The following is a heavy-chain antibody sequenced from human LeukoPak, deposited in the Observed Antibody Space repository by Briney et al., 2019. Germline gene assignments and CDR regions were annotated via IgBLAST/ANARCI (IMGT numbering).Heavy chain of an antibody. CDR3: ATPYTSGWSLYFDN. J-gene: IGHJ4*02. CDR2: ISHDGGNK. Sequence: GGSLRLSCAASGFTFSSYTMHWVRQAPDKGLEWVAVISHDGGNKYYTDSVKGRFTISRDNSKNTLYLQMNGLRAEETAMYYCATPYTSGWSLYFDNWGQGTLVTVSS. V-gene: IGHV3-30-3*01. CDR1: GFTFSSYT. D-gene: IGHD6-19*01.